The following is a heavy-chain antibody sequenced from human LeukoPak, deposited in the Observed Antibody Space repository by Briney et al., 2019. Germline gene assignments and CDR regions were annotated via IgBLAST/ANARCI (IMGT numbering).Heavy chain of an antibody. CDR1: GGTFSSYA. Sequence: GASVKVSCKASGGTFSSYAISWVRQAPGQGLEWMGGIIPIFGTANYAQKFQGRVTITTDESTSTAYMELSSLRSEDTAVYYCAKFSQLGSPSDYWGQGTLVTVSP. CDR3: AKFSQLGSPSDY. D-gene: IGHD3-10*01. J-gene: IGHJ4*02. CDR2: IIPIFGTA. V-gene: IGHV1-69*05.